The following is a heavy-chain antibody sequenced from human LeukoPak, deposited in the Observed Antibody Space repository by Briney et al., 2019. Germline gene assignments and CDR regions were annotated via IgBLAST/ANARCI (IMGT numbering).Heavy chain of an antibody. CDR3: ARDPDVVVAAGPY. CDR1: GFTFSSYS. D-gene: IGHD2-15*01. CDR2: ISSSSSYI. Sequence: PGGSLRLSCAASGFTFSSYSMNWVRQAPGKGLEWVSSISSSSSYIYYADSVKGRFTISRDNAKNSLYLQMNSLRAEDTAVYYCARDPDVVVAAGPYWGQGTLVTVSS. V-gene: IGHV3-21*01. J-gene: IGHJ4*02.